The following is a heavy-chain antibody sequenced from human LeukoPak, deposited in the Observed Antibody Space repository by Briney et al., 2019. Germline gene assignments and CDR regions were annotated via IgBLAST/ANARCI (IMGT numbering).Heavy chain of an antibody. CDR1: GYTFTGYY. J-gene: IGHJ4*02. Sequence: ASVKVSCKASGYTFTGYYMHWVRQAPGQGLEWMRRINPNSGGTNYAQKFQGRVTMTRDTSISTAYMELSRLRSDDTAVYYCARGKSIAAHYYFDYWGQGTLVTVSS. CDR3: ARGKSIAAHYYFDY. V-gene: IGHV1-2*06. D-gene: IGHD6-6*01. CDR2: INPNSGGT.